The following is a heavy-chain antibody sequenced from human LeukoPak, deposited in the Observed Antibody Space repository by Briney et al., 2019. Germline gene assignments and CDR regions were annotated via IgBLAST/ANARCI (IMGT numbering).Heavy chain of an antibody. CDR1: GGSIDIPNY. D-gene: IGHD2-2*01. J-gene: IGHJ4*02. CDR2: ISHDGTR. V-gene: IGHV4-4*02. CDR3: TRESRPFCPFAF. Sequence: PSGTLSLTCGVSGGSIDIPNYWSWVRQAPGKGLEWIGEISHDGTRNYNPSLRSRVAMSFDRANNYFSLSLTAVTAADTALYYCTRESRPFCPFAFWGQGVMVTVSS.